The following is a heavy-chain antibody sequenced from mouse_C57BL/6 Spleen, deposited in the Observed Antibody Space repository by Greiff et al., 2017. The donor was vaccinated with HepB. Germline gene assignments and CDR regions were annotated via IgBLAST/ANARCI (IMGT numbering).Heavy chain of an antibody. D-gene: IGHD2-1*01. V-gene: IGHV1-82*01. Sequence: VQLQQSGPELVKPGASVKISCKASGYAFSSSWMNWVKQRPGKGLEWIGRIYPGDGDTNYNGKFKGKAILTADKSSSTAYMQLSSLTSEDSAVYFCARENYGNFDYWGQGTTLTVSS. CDR2: IYPGDGDT. CDR3: ARENYGNFDY. J-gene: IGHJ2*01. CDR1: GYAFSSSW.